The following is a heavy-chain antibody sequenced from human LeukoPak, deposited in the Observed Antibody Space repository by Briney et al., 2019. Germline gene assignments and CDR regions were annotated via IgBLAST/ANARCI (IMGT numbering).Heavy chain of an antibody. D-gene: IGHD3-22*01. V-gene: IGHV4-39*01. J-gene: IGHJ4*02. CDR2: IYYSGST. CDR3: ARHLRDSSGYRPYYFDY. CDR1: GGSISSSSYY. Sequence: SETLSLTCTVSGGSISSSSYYWGWIRQPPGKGLEWIGSIYYSGSTYYNPSLKSRVTISVDTSKDQFSLKLSSVTAADTAVYYCARHLRDSSGYRPYYFDYWGQGTLVTVSS.